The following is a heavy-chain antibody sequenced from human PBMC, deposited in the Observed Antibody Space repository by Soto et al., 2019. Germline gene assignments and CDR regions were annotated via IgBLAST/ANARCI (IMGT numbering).Heavy chain of an antibody. CDR1: AGSISGYL. CDR3: ARGWSSSWPY. J-gene: IGHJ4*02. V-gene: IGHV4-59*03. D-gene: IGHD6-13*01. Sequence: SETLSLTCIVSAGSISGYLWSWIRQPPGKGLEWIAFVYDSGSTNYNPSLKSRVTVSVDTSNNQFSLKLISVTAADTAVYYCARGWSSSWPYWGQGTLVTVSS. CDR2: VYDSGST.